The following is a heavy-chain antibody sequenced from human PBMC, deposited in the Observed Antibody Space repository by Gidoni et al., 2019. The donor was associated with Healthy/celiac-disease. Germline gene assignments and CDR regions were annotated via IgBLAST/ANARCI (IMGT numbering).Heavy chain of an antibody. J-gene: IGHJ6*02. V-gene: IGHV1-69*01. CDR2: IIPIFGTA. Sequence: QVQLVQSGAEVKKPGSSVKVSCKASGGTFSRYAISWVRQAPGQGLEWMGGIIPIFGTANDAQKFQGRVTITADESTSTAYMELSILRSEDTAVYYCARDGGYSSSWYPRLMEGDYYYGMDVWGQGTTVTVSS. D-gene: IGHD6-13*01. CDR3: ARDGGYSSSWYPRLMEGDYYYGMDV. CDR1: GGTFSRYA.